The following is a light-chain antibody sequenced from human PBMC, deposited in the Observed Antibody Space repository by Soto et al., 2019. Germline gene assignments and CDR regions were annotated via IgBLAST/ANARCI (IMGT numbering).Light chain of an antibody. V-gene: IGKV3-20*01. Sequence: ELVLTQSPGTLSLSPGERATLSCRASQSVSSSYLAWYQQKPGQAPRLLIYGASSSATGIPDRFSGSGSGTDFTLTISRLEPEDFAVYYCQQYGSSPPRFTFGPGTKVDIK. J-gene: IGKJ3*01. CDR3: QQYGSSPPRFT. CDR1: QSVSSSY. CDR2: GAS.